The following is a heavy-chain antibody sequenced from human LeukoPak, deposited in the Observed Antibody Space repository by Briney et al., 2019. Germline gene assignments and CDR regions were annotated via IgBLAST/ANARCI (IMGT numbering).Heavy chain of an antibody. V-gene: IGHV4-34*01. J-gene: IGHJ4*02. CDR1: GGSFSGYY. CDR3: ARQLGIVDY. D-gene: IGHD6-6*01. Sequence: SETLSLTCAVYGGSFSGYYWSWIRQPPGKGLEWIGEINHSGSTNYNPSLKSRVTISVDTSKNQFSLKLSSVTAADTAVYYCARQLGIVDYWGQGTLVTVSS. CDR2: INHSGST.